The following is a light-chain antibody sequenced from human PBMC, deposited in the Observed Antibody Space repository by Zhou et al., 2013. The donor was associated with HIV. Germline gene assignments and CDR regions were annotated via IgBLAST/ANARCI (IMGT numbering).Light chain of an antibody. Sequence: DIQMTQSPSSLSASVGDRVTITCRASQSISGYVNWYQQRPGKAPKLLIYAASSLQSGVPLRFSGSGSGTDFTLTISSLQPDDFATYYCEQSYSTPRTFGGGTKVEIK. CDR1: QSISGY. J-gene: IGKJ4*01. CDR3: EQSYSTPRT. V-gene: IGKV1-39*01. CDR2: AAS.